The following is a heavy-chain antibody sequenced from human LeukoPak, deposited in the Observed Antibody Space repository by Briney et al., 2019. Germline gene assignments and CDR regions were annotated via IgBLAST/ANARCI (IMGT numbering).Heavy chain of an antibody. CDR1: GFPFSSYW. J-gene: IGHJ4*02. D-gene: IGHD3-22*01. CDR2: IKQDGSKK. CDR3: ATCSYDGSGYYYM. Sequence: GGSLRLSCVASGFPFSSYWMTWVRQAPGKGLEWVANIKQDGSKKSYVDSVKGRFTISRDNAKNSLYLQMNSLRDEDTATYYCATCSYDGSGYYYMWGQGAVVTVSS. V-gene: IGHV3-7*01.